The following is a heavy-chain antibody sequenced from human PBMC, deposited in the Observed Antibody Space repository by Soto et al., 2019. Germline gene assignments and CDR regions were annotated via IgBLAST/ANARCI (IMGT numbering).Heavy chain of an antibody. CDR1: GDSFTSYW. CDR2: IYPGGSNT. V-gene: IGHV5-51*01. J-gene: IGHJ3*02. CDR3: ARPYTSGSNWFDAFDI. Sequence: PXESLKISCKSSGDSFTSYWIGLVLQMPGKGLEWMGIIYPGGSNTRYSPSFQGQVTISADKSISTAYLQWSSLKASDTAMYYCARPYTSGSNWFDAFDIWGQGTMVTVSS. D-gene: IGHD6-13*01.